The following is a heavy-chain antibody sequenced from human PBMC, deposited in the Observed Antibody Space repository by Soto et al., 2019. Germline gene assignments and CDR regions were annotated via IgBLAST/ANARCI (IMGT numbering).Heavy chain of an antibody. CDR3: ARDQEVESYYYYYYGMDV. CDR2: IWYDGSNK. Sequence: GGSLRLSCAASGFTFSSYGMHWVRQAPGKGLEWVAVIWYDGSNKYYADSVKGRFTISRDNSKNTLYLQMNSLRAEDTAVYYCARDQEVESYYYYYYGMDVWGQGTTVTVSS. J-gene: IGHJ6*02. V-gene: IGHV3-33*01. D-gene: IGHD2-2*01. CDR1: GFTFSSYG.